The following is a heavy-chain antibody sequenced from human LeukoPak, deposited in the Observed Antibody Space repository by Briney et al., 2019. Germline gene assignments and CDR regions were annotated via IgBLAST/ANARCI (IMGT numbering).Heavy chain of an antibody. CDR3: AKDRYSNGRLFDY. V-gene: IGHV3-9*03. J-gene: IGHJ4*02. CDR2: ISWNSGSI. D-gene: IGHD5-18*01. CDR1: GFTFDDYA. Sequence: PGGSLRLSCAASGFTFDDYAMHWVRQAPGKGLEWVSGISWNSGSIGYADSVKGRFTISRDNAKNSLYLQMNSLRDEDMALYHCAKDRYSNGRLFDYSGQGALVTVSS.